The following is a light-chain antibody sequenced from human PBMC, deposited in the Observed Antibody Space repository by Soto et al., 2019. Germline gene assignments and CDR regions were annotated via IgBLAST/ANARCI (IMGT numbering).Light chain of an antibody. V-gene: IGKV3-11*01. CDR3: QQRHMWPIT. CDR1: QSFRGL. Sequence: EVVLTQSPVTLSLSPVERATLSCRASQSFRGLLAWYQQKPGQAPRLIIYDAYNRATGIPPRFSGSGSGKDFTLTISSLEPEDSAVYYCQQRHMWPITFGQGTRLEIK. J-gene: IGKJ5*01. CDR2: DAY.